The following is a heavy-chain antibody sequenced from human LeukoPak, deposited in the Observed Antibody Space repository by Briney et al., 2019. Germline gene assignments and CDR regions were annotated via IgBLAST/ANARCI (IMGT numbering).Heavy chain of an antibody. J-gene: IGHJ5*02. V-gene: IGHV7-4-1*02. D-gene: IGHD2-15*01. CDR3: ARDRSVVAATRSWFDP. CDR1: VYTFISYA. Sequence: ASVKVSCKASVYTFISYAMNWVRQAPGQGLEWMGWINTNTGNPTYAQGFTGRFVFSLDTSVSTAYLQISSLKAEDTAVYYCARDRSVVAATRSWFDPWGQGTLVTVSS. CDR2: INTNTGNP.